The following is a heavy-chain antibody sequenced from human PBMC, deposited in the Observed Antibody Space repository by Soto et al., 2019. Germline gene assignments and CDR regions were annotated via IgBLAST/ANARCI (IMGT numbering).Heavy chain of an antibody. CDR3: ARALSSAAGLYFDY. CDR1: GGSISSYY. J-gene: IGHJ4*02. V-gene: IGHV4-4*07. Sequence: SETLSLTCTVSGGSISSYYWSWLRQPAGKGLEWIGRIHTTENTNYNPSLKSRVTMSVDTSNNQFSLRLSSLTAADTAVYYCARALSSAAGLYFDYWGQGTLVTVSS. CDR2: IHTTENT. D-gene: IGHD6-13*01.